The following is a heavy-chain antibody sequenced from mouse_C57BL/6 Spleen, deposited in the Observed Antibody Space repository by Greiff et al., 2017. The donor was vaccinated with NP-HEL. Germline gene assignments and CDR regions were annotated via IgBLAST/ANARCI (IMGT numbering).Heavy chain of an antibody. Sequence: DVMLVESGGGLVKPGGSLKLSCAASGFTFSDYGMHWVRQAPEKGLEWVAYISSGSSTIYYADTVKGRFTISRDNAKNTLFLQMTSLRSEDTAMYYCAREVVEETCFDYWGQGTTLTVSS. CDR2: ISSGSSTI. D-gene: IGHD1-1*01. CDR1: GFTFSDYG. V-gene: IGHV5-17*01. CDR3: AREVVEETCFDY. J-gene: IGHJ2*01.